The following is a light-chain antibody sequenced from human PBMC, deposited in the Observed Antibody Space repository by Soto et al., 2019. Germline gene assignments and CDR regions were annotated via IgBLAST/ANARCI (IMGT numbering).Light chain of an antibody. CDR3: SSYTSSSTLNVV. CDR2: EVS. Sequence: QSALTQPASVSGSPGQSITISCTGTSSDVGTYNYVSWYQQHPGKAPKLRIYEVSNRPSGVSNRCSGSKSGNTASLTISGLQAEDEADYYCSSYTSSSTLNVVFGGGTKVPV. V-gene: IGLV2-14*01. J-gene: IGLJ2*01. CDR1: SSDVGTYNY.